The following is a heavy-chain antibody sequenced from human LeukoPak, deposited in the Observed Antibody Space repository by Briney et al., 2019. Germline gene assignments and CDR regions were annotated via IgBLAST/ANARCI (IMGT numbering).Heavy chain of an antibody. CDR3: IRGRLGHGAGRYYFDY. D-gene: IGHD3-10*01. CDR1: GFTFTSYA. J-gene: IGHJ4*02. CDR2: ISGSGVST. Sequence: GGSLRLSCAASGFTFTSYAINWVRQAPGKGLEWVSGISGSGVSTYYADSVKGRFTISRDNSENTVYLQMDSLRVEDTALYYCIRGRLGHGAGRYYFDYWGQGTLVTVSS. V-gene: IGHV3-23*01.